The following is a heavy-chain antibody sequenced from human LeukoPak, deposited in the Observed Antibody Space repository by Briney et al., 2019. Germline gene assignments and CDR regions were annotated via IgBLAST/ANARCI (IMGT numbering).Heavy chain of an antibody. CDR1: GGTFSSYA. D-gene: IGHD2-2*01. V-gene: IGHV1-69*13. CDR2: IIPIFGTA. Sequence: SVKVSCKASGGTFSSYAISWVRQAPGQGLEWMGGIIPIFGTANYAQKFQGRVTITADESTCTAYMELSSLRSEDTAVYYCARGTVVVPAATHYYYYGMDVWGQGTTVTVSS. J-gene: IGHJ6*02. CDR3: ARGTVVVPAATHYYYYGMDV.